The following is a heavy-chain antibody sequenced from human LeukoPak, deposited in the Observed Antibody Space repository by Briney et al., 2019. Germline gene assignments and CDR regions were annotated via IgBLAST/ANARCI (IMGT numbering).Heavy chain of an antibody. Sequence: SVKVSCKASGGTFSSYAISWVRQAPGQGLEWMGRIIPILGIANYAQKFQGRVTITADKSTSTAYMELSSLRSEDTAVYYCARDHSGSQHWFDPWGQGTLVTVSS. J-gene: IGHJ5*02. D-gene: IGHD1-26*01. CDR3: ARDHSGSQHWFDP. CDR2: IIPILGIA. V-gene: IGHV1-69*04. CDR1: GGTFSSYA.